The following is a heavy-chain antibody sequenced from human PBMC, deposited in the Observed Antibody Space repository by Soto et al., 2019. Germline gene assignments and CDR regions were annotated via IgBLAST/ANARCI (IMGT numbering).Heavy chain of an antibody. D-gene: IGHD5-18*01. CDR1: GFTVSSNY. V-gene: IGHV3-66*04. CDR2: IYSGGSA. J-gene: IGHJ4*02. CDR3: ARHGYSYGGGYFDY. Sequence: EVQLVESGGGLVQPGGSLRLSCAASGFTVSSNYMSWVRQAPGKGLEWVSVIYSGGSAYYADSVKGRFTISRDNSKNTLCLRMNSLRAEDTAVYYCARHGYSYGGGYFDYWGQGTLVTVSS.